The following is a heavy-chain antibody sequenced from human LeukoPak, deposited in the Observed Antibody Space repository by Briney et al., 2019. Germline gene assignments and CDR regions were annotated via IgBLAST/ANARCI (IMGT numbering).Heavy chain of an antibody. CDR1: GYSIRSGDY. CDR3: ARNRSVTATPGFDH. J-gene: IGHJ4*02. V-gene: IGHV4-38-2*01. Sequence: PSETLSLTCAVSGYSIRSGDYWGWIRQSPGKGLEWIGSIYHSGSTHYNPSLKSRVTISVDTSKSQFSLMLSSVTAADTAVYYYARNRSVTATPGFDHWGQGTLVTVSS. CDR2: IYHSGST. D-gene: IGHD2-21*02.